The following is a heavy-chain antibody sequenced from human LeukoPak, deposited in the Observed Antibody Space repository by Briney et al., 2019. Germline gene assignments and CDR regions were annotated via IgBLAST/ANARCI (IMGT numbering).Heavy chain of an antibody. J-gene: IGHJ5*02. V-gene: IGHV1-69*04. D-gene: IGHD2-2*01. CDR2: IIPILGIA. Sequence: SVKVSCKASGGTGSRYAISWGRQAPGQGLEWMGRIIPILGIANYAQKFHGRVTITAHNSTSTAYMELSSLRSEDTAVYYCATTPHLGYCSSTSCYSWFDPWGQGTLVTVSS. CDR1: GGTGSRYA. CDR3: ATTPHLGYCSSTSCYSWFDP.